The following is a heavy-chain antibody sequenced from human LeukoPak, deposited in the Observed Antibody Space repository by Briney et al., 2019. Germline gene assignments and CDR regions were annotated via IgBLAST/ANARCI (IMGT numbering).Heavy chain of an antibody. CDR3: ASEQLLWGSYYFDY. CDR1: GGSFSGYY. Sequence: SETLSLTCAVYGGSFSGYYWSWIRQPPGKGLEWIGEINHSGSTNYNPSLKSRVTISVDTSTNQFSLKLSSVTAADTAVYYCASEQLLWGSYYFDYWGQGTLVTVSS. J-gene: IGHJ4*02. V-gene: IGHV4-34*01. D-gene: IGHD3-10*01. CDR2: INHSGST.